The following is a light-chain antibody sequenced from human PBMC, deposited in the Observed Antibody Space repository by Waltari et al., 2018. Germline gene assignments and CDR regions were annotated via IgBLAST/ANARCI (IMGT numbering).Light chain of an antibody. J-gene: IGKJ2*02. Sequence: EIVLKQSPALLFLSPGETTLPSRNANKGVNNNLAWYQQKPGQAPRLLIYAASKRATGVPARFSGSGSGTDFTLTISRLEPEDFAIYYCQQHGVSSSTFGPGTKLEV. CDR2: AAS. CDR3: QQHGVSSST. CDR1: KGVNNN. V-gene: IGKV3-11*01.